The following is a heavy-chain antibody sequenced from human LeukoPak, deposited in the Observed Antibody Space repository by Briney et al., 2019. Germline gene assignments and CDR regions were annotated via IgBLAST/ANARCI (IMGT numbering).Heavy chain of an antibody. CDR2: IFSDGST. V-gene: IGHV3-66*01. Sequence: GGSLRLSCAASGFTVSSNYMSWVRQAPGKGLEWVSVIFSDGSTYYADSVKGRFTISRDNSKNTLFLQMNSLRAEDTAVYYCARDPSGSYYFDYWGQGTLVTVSS. J-gene: IGHJ4*02. D-gene: IGHD3-10*01. CDR3: ARDPSGSYYFDY. CDR1: GFTVSSNY.